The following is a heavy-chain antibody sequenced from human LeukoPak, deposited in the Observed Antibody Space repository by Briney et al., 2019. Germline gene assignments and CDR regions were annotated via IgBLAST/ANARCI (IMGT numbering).Heavy chain of an antibody. Sequence: SQTLSLTCTVSGGSINNPNYYWTWIRQHPGKGLEWIGYIHSSGSTFYSPSLKSRLTISLDTSKNQFSLKLSSVTAADTAVYYCARDSAYCSGGRCPKWFDPWGQGALVTV. D-gene: IGHD2-15*01. CDR1: GGSINNPNYY. V-gene: IGHV4-31*03. CDR2: IHSSGST. J-gene: IGHJ5*02. CDR3: ARDSAYCSGGRCPKWFDP.